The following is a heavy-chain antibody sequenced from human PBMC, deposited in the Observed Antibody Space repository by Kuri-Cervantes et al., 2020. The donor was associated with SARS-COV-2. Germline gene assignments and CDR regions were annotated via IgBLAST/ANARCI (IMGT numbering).Heavy chain of an antibody. CDR3: ARESPPCSSTSCYEWLRFRLYYYYGMDV. D-gene: IGHD2-2*01. CDR2: IIPIFGTA. CDR1: GGTFSSYA. Sequence: SVKVSCKAPGGTFSSYAISWVRQAPGQGLEWMGGIIPIFGTANYAQKFQGRVTITADESTSTAYMELSSLRSDDTAVYYCARESPPCSSTSCYEWLRFRLYYYYGMDVWGQGTTVTVSS. V-gene: IGHV1-69*13. J-gene: IGHJ6*02.